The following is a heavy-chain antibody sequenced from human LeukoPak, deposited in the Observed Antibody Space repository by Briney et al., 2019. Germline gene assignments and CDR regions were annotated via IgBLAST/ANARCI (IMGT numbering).Heavy chain of an antibody. CDR2: IYSGGST. CDR1: GFTVSSNY. D-gene: IGHD2/OR15-2a*01. CDR3: AREMLGFRFYYYGMDV. V-gene: IGHV3-66*01. Sequence: PGGSLRLSCAASGFTVSSNYMSWVRQAPGKGLGWVSVIYSGGSTYYADSVKGRFTISRDNSKNTLYLQMNSLRAEDTAVYYCAREMLGFRFYYYGMDVWGQGTTVTVSS. J-gene: IGHJ6*02.